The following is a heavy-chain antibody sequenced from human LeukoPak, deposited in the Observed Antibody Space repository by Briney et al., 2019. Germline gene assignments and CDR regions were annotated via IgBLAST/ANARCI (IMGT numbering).Heavy chain of an antibody. J-gene: IGHJ4*02. CDR2: ISYDGSNK. CDR3: ARDRFWAGSDSSGYAPIDY. Sequence: GGSLRLSCAASGFTFSSYGMHWVRQAPGKGLEWVAVISYDGSNKYYADSVKGRFTISRDNSKNTLYLQMNSLRAEDTAVYYCARDRFWAGSDSSGYAPIDYWGQGTLVTVSS. D-gene: IGHD3-22*01. V-gene: IGHV3-30*03. CDR1: GFTFSSYG.